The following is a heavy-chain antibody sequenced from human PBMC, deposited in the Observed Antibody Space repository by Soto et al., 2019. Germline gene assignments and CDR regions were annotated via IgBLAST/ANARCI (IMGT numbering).Heavy chain of an antibody. CDR2: IYFSGPA. J-gene: IGHJ6*02. V-gene: IGHV4-31*03. CDR3: ARGHLVLTRYGMDV. Sequence: PSETLSVTCNVSGGSIGSGGYYWTWIRQHPGKGLEWIGYIYFSGPAHYNPALNSRVTMSVDKTQTQFSLNVISVNAADTAVYYCARGHLVLTRYGMDVWSQGTTVTVS. D-gene: IGHD2-8*01. CDR1: GGSIGSGGYY.